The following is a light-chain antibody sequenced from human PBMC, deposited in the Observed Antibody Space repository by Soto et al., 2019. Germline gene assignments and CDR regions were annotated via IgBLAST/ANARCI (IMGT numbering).Light chain of an antibody. V-gene: IGLV2-14*01. CDR3: SSHPGVNTRV. CDR2: EVT. J-gene: IGLJ1*01. CDR1: SSDVGTYDY. Sequence: QSVLTXPASVSGSPGQSIAISCTGTSSDVGTYDYVSWYQQYPDKAPKLIIYEVTQRPSGVSNRFSGSKSGNTASLTISGLQAEEEADFSCSSHPGVNTRVFGTGTKVTAL.